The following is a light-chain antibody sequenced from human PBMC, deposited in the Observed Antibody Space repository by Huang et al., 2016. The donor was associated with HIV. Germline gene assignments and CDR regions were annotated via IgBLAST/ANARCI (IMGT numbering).Light chain of an antibody. CDR3: MQALQTPYT. V-gene: IGKV2-28*01. CDR1: QSLLHSNGYNY. Sequence: DIVMPQSPLSLPVTPGEPASISFRSSQSLLHSNGYNYFEWYLQKPGQSPQLLIYLGSNRASGVPDRFSGSGSGTDFTLKISRVEAEYVGVYYCMQALQTPYTFGQGTKLEIK. CDR2: LGS. J-gene: IGKJ2*01.